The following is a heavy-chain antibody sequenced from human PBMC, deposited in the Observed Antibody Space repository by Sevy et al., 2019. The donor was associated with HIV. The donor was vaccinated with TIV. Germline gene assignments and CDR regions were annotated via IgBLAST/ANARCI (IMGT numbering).Heavy chain of an antibody. J-gene: IGHJ5*02. CDR2: ISAYNGNT. Sequence: ASVKVSCKASGYTFTSYGISWVRQAPGQGLEWMGWISAYNGNTNYAQKLQGRVTMTTDTSTSTAYMELRSLRSDDTAVYYCARDLDIVVVVAATPEVWFDPWGQGTLVTVSS. V-gene: IGHV1-18*01. CDR3: ARDLDIVVVVAATPEVWFDP. CDR1: GYTFTSYG. D-gene: IGHD2-15*01.